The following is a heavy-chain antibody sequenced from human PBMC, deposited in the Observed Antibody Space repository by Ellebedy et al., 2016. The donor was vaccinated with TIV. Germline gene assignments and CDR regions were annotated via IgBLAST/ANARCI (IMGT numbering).Heavy chain of an antibody. CDR3: ARRHTVVIPAADGFDI. Sequence: KVSCKASGYSFTSYWIGWVRQMPGKGLEWMVIIYPRSAAKYSPAFQGQVTISADQSTSTAYLQWSSLKASDTAMYYCARRHTVVIPAADGFDIWGQGTMVTVSS. V-gene: IGHV5-51*01. CDR2: IYPRSAA. J-gene: IGHJ3*02. CDR1: GYSFTSYW. D-gene: IGHD2-2*01.